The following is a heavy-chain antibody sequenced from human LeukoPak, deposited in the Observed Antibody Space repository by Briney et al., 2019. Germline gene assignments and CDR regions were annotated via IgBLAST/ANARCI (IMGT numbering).Heavy chain of an antibody. V-gene: IGHV3-23*01. CDR3: AKCSASYSNDAFDV. CDR1: GFTFNNYA. J-gene: IGHJ3*01. D-gene: IGHD3-10*02. CDR2: IRGGGSNT. Sequence: AGSLRLSCAAAGFTFNNYAMNCVRQAPGKGLEWVSYIRGGGSNTRYSDSVEGQFIIYRDNSKNILYLQMNSLRAEDTAIYYCAKCSASYSNDAFDVWDRGTMVTVSS.